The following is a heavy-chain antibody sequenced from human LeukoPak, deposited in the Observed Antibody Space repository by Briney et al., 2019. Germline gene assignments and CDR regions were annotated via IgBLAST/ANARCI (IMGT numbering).Heavy chain of an antibody. J-gene: IGHJ4*02. Sequence: PGGSLRLSCAASGFTFSSNWMHWVRQTPGKGLVWVSRINSDGSSTTYADSVKGRFTISRDNTENSLYLQMNSLRAEDTAVYYCARETRGLVGSYWGRGTLVTVSP. CDR3: ARETRGLVGSY. V-gene: IGHV3-74*01. CDR2: INSDGSST. D-gene: IGHD2-8*02. CDR1: GFTFSSNW.